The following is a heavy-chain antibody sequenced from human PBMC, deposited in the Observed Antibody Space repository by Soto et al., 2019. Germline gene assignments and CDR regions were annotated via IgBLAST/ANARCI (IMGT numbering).Heavy chain of an antibody. Sequence: GESLKISCTGSGSSFTTYWLAWVRQMPGKGLEYMGIIYPGDSDSRYSPAFQGQVTISADKSINTAYLQWTSLKASDTAIYYCARSRVSTPRLEDPFDIWGQGTRVTLSS. V-gene: IGHV5-51*01. CDR1: GSSFTTYW. CDR2: IYPGDSDS. J-gene: IGHJ3*02. D-gene: IGHD5-12*01. CDR3: ARSRVSTPRLEDPFDI.